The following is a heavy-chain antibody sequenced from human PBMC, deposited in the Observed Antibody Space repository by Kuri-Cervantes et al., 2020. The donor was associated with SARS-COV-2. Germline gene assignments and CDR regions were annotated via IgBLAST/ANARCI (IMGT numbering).Heavy chain of an antibody. V-gene: IGHV3-53*01. CDR1: GFTFSSYS. J-gene: IGHJ4*02. D-gene: IGHD3-10*01. CDR3: ARRITMVRVAWVYFDY. Sequence: GESLKISCAASGFTFSSYSMNWVRQAPGKGLEWVSVIYSGGSTYYADSVKGRFTISRDNSKNTLYLQMNSLRAEDTAVYYCARRITMVRVAWVYFDYWGQGTLVTVSS. CDR2: IYSGGST.